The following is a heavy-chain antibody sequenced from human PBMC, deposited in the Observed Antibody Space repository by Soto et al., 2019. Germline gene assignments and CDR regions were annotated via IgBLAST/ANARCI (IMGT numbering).Heavy chain of an antibody. D-gene: IGHD2-2*01. CDR1: GFTFSDYY. V-gene: IGHV3-11*01. J-gene: IGHJ6*02. Sequence: GWSLRLSCAASGFTFSDYYMSWIRQAPGKGLEWVSYISSSGSTIYYADSVKGRFTISRDKAKNSLYLQMNSLRAEDTAVYYCARDGGYFSSTSCSSYYFYGMDVWGQGTTVTVSS. CDR2: ISSSGSTI. CDR3: ARDGGYFSSTSCSSYYFYGMDV.